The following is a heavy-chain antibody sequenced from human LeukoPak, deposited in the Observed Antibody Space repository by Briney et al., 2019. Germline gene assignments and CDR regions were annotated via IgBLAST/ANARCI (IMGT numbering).Heavy chain of an antibody. D-gene: IGHD6-13*01. J-gene: IGHJ4*02. CDR2: ISWNSGSI. CDR1: GFTFDDYA. CDR3: ARDYSNSRIAAAGNFDY. Sequence: GRSLRLSCAASGFTFDDYAMHWVRQAPGKGLEWVSGISWNSGSIGYADSVKGRFTISRDNAKNSLYLQMNSLRAEDTAVYYCARDYSNSRIAAAGNFDYWGQGTLVTVSS. V-gene: IGHV3-9*01.